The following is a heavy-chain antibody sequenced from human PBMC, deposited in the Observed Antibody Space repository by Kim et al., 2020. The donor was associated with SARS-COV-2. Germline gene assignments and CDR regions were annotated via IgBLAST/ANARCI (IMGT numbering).Heavy chain of an antibody. J-gene: IGHJ4*02. CDR3: AKDQKEMATTAEDY. CDR2: ISYDGSNK. CDR1: GFTFSSYG. D-gene: IGHD1-26*01. V-gene: IGHV3-30*18. Sequence: GGSLRLSCAASGFTFSSYGMHWVRQAPGKGLEWVAVISYDGSNKYYADSVKGRFTISRDNSKNTLYLQMNSLRAEDTAVYYCAKDQKEMATTAEDYWGQGTLVTVSS.